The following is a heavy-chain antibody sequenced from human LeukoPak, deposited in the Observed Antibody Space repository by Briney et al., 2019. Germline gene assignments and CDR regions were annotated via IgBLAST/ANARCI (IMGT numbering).Heavy chain of an antibody. CDR3: ARERGLTSFELDY. CDR1: GFTFSSYG. V-gene: IGHV3-33*01. J-gene: IGHJ4*02. D-gene: IGHD1-7*01. Sequence: GGSLRLSCAASGFTFSSYGMHWVRQAPDKGLEWVAVMWFDGNNKYYADSVKGRFTISRDNSKNTLYLQMNSLRAEDTAVYYCARERGLTSFELDYWGQGTLVTVSS. CDR2: MWFDGNNK.